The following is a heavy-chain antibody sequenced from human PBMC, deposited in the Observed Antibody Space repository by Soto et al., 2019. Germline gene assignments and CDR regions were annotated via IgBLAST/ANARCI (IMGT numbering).Heavy chain of an antibody. CDR2: ISSSSSTI. J-gene: IGHJ5*02. CDR1: GFTFSSYS. V-gene: IGHV3-48*02. CDR3: ARGIAATGGWFDP. Sequence: EVQLVESGGGLVQPGGSLRLSCAASGFTFSSYSMNWVRQAPGKGLEWVSYISSSSSTIYYADSVKGRFTISRDNAKNSRYLQMNSLRDEDTAVYYCARGIAATGGWFDPWGQGTLVTVSS. D-gene: IGHD2-15*01.